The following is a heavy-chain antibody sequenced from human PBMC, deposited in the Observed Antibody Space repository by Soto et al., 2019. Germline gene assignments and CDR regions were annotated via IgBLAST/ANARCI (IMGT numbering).Heavy chain of an antibody. Sequence: EVQLEESGGGLVQPGRSLRLSCAASGFTFDDHAMHWVRQPPGKGLEWVSGIYWHSGSIGYADSMKGRFTISRDNAKNSLYLQMNSRRVEDTALYYCAIARSSGWFGNWFDPWGQGTLVTVSS. CDR3: AIARSSGWFGNWFDP. CDR1: GFTFDDHA. V-gene: IGHV3-9*01. CDR2: IYWHSGSI. D-gene: IGHD6-19*01. J-gene: IGHJ5*02.